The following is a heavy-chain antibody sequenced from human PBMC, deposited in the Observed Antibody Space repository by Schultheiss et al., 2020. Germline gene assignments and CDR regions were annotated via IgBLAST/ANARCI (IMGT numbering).Heavy chain of an antibody. J-gene: IGHJ6*03. CDR3: ARGIANYYYYYMDV. V-gene: IGHV1-2*04. D-gene: IGHD2-21*01. CDR2: INPNSGGT. Sequence: ASVKVSCKASGYTFTGYYMHWVRQAPGQGLEWMGWINPNSGGTNYAQKFQGWVTMTRDTSISTAYMELSRLRSDDTAVYYCARGIANYYYYYMDVWGKGTTVTVSS. CDR1: GYTFTGYY.